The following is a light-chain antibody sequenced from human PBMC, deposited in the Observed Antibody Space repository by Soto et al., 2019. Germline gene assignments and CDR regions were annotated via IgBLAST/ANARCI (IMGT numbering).Light chain of an antibody. V-gene: IGKV3-20*01. CDR3: HQYASLYT. CDR2: GTS. J-gene: IGKJ2*01. Sequence: EIVLTQSPGTLSLSPGERATLSCRASQSVSSSYLAWYQQKPGQAPRLLIYGTSSSATGIPDRFSGSGSGTDFTLTISRLEPEDFAVYYCHQYASLYTFGQGTKLEIK. CDR1: QSVSSSY.